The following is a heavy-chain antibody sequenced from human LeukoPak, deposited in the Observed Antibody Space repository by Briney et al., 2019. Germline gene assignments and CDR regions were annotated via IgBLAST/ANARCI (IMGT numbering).Heavy chain of an antibody. V-gene: IGHV1-2*02. CDR2: INPNSGGT. Sequence: GASVKVSCKASGYTFTGYYMHWVRQAPGQGLEWMGWINPNSGGTNYEQKFQGRVTMTRDTSISTAYMELSRLRSDDTAVYYCASSTLWDGGPPAGYWGQGTLVTVSS. CDR1: GYTFTGYY. CDR3: ASSTLWDGGPPAGY. J-gene: IGHJ4*02. D-gene: IGHD4-23*01.